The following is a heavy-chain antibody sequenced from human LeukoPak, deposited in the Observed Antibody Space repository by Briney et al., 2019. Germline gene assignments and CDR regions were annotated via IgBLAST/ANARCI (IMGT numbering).Heavy chain of an antibody. CDR2: IYYSGST. V-gene: IGHV4-39*01. J-gene: IGHJ4*02. CDR1: GGSISSSSYY. CDR3: ARTLRYFDWLPAGETDY. Sequence: SETLSLTCTVSGGSISSSSYYWGWIRQPPGKGLEWIGTIYYSGSTFYNPSLKSRVTISVDTSKNQFSLRLSSVTAADTAVYYCARTLRYFDWLPAGETDYWGQGTLVTVSS. D-gene: IGHD3-9*01.